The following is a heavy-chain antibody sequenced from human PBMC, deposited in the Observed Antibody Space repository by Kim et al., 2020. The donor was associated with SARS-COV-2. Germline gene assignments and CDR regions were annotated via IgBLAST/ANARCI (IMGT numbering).Heavy chain of an antibody. CDR3: TRNIEDDYHDYDPDY. D-gene: IGHD4-17*01. J-gene: IGHJ4*02. Sequence: AASVKGRFTISRDDSKSIAYLQMNSLKTEYTAVYYCTRNIEDDYHDYDPDYWGQGTLVTVSS. V-gene: IGHV3-49*02.